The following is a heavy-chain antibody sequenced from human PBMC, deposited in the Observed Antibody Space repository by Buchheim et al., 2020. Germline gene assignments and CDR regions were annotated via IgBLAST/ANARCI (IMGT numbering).Heavy chain of an antibody. CDR1: GFIFSDYY. CDR3: ARESYSGWFGAPDY. D-gene: IGHD3-10*01. CDR2: ISSSGSNK. V-gene: IGHV3-11*01. Sequence: QVQLVESGGGLVKPGGSLRLSCAASGFIFSDYYMSWIRQAPGKGLEWVSYISSSGSNKYYVDSVKGRFTISRDNTTKSLFLQMNSLRAEDTAVYYCARESYSGWFGAPDYWGQGTL. J-gene: IGHJ4*02.